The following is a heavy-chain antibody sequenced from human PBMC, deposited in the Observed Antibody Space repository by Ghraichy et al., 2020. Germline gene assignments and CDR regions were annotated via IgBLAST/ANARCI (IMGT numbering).Heavy chain of an antibody. CDR1: GLTFSNNW. V-gene: IGHV3-7*03. Sequence: GGSLRLSCAGSGLTFSNNWMGWVRQAPGKGLEWVANINQRGSEKYYVDSVKGRFIISRDNAKSSLYLQMNGLRLEDTAVYYGARDGDSSGPDLDLWGQGTLVTVSS. D-gene: IGHD3-22*01. J-gene: IGHJ5*02. CDR2: INQRGSEK. CDR3: ARDGDSSGPDLDL.